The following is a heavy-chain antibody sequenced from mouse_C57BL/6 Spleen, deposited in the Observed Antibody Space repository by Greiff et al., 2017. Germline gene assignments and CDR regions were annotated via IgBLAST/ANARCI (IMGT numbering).Heavy chain of an antibody. CDR3: TTYGNFAWFAY. J-gene: IGHJ3*01. D-gene: IGHD2-1*01. CDR1: GYTFTDYE. CDR2: IDPETGGT. V-gene: IGHV1-15*01. Sequence: VKLMESGAELVRPGASVTLSCKASGYTFTDYEMHWVKQTPVHGLEWIGAIDPETGGTAYNQKFKGKAILTADKSSSTAYMELRSLTSEDSAVYYCTTYGNFAWFAYWGQGTLVTVSA.